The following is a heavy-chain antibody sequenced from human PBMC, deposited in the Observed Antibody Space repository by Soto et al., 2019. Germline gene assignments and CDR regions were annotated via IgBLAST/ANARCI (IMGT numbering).Heavy chain of an antibody. V-gene: IGHV3-66*02. CDR3: AKEGSP. CDR2: IYSDGSNK. Sequence: PGGSLRLSCAASGFTVSSNYMSWVRQAPGKGLEWVSVIYSDGSNKYYADSVKGRFTISRDNSKNTLYLQMNSLRAEDTAVYYCAKEGSPWGQGTLVTVSS. CDR1: GFTVSSNY. J-gene: IGHJ5*02.